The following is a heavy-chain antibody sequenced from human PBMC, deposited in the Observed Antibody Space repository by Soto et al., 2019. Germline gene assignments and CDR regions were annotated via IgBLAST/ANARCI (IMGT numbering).Heavy chain of an antibody. CDR3: ARAVVAATLTNSAFDI. V-gene: IGHV1-2*04. Sequence: ASVKVSCTASGYTFTVYYMHWVRQAPGQGLEWMGWINPNSGGTNYAQKFQGWVTMTRDTSISTAYMELSRLRSDDTAVYYCARAVVAATLTNSAFDIWGQGTMVTVSS. CDR1: GYTFTVYY. D-gene: IGHD2-15*01. J-gene: IGHJ3*02. CDR2: INPNSGGT.